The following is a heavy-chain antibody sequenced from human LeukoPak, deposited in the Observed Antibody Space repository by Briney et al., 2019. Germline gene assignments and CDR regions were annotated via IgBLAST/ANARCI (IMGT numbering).Heavy chain of an antibody. D-gene: IGHD3-22*01. V-gene: IGHV1-8*01. Sequence: ASVTVSCKASRYTFTSYDINWVRQATGQGLEWMGWRNPNSGNTGYAQKFQGRVTMTRNTSISTAYMELSSLRSEDTGVYYCASPRGYYDSSGYYYMNAFDIWGQGTMVTVSS. CDR3: ASPRGYYDSSGYYYMNAFDI. CDR1: RYTFTSYD. J-gene: IGHJ3*02. CDR2: RNPNSGNT.